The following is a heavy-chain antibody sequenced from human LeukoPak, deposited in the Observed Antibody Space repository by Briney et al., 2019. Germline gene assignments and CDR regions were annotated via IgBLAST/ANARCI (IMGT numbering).Heavy chain of an antibody. D-gene: IGHD3-3*01. V-gene: IGHV3-48*03. Sequence: GGSLRLSCAASGFTFSSYEMNWVRQAPGKGLEWVSYISSSGSTIYYADSVKGRFTISRDNAKNSLYLQMNRLRAEDTAVYYCARVNYDFWSGSAKLDYWGQGTLVTVSS. J-gene: IGHJ4*02. CDR3: ARVNYDFWSGSAKLDY. CDR1: GFTFSSYE. CDR2: ISSSGSTI.